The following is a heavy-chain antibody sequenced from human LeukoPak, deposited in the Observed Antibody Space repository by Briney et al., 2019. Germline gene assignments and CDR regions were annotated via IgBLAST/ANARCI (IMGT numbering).Heavy chain of an antibody. CDR3: ARHAQNYFGSGSPLGYYFDY. Sequence: PSETLSLTCTVSGGSISSSSYYRGWIRQPSGKGLEWIGSIYYSGSTYYNPSLKSRVTISVDTSKNQFSLKLNSVTAADMAVYYCARHAQNYFGSGSPLGYYFDYWGQGTLVTVSS. D-gene: IGHD3-10*01. CDR1: GGSISSSSYY. CDR2: IYYSGST. V-gene: IGHV4-39*01. J-gene: IGHJ4*02.